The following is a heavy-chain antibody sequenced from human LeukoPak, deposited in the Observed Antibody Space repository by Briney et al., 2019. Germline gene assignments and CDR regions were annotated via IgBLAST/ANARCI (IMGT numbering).Heavy chain of an antibody. V-gene: IGHV4-34*01. CDR1: GGSFSGYY. J-gene: IGHJ5*02. CDR3: AAISGSPADWFDP. D-gene: IGHD3-10*01. Sequence: SETLSLTCAVYGGSFSGYYWSWIRQPPGKGLEWIGEINHSGSTNYNPSLKSRVTISVDTSKNQFSQKLSSVTAADTAVYYCAAISGSPADWFDPWGQGTLVTVSS. CDR2: INHSGST.